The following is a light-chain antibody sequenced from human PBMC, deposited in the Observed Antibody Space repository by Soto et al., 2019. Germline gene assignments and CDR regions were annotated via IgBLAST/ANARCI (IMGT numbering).Light chain of an antibody. CDR2: GAS. Sequence: EVVLTQSPVTLSLSPGERATLSCRASQRIANNFLAWFQQKPGQPPTLLIYGASTRASGIPDRFSGSGSGRHFALTISRLEPGDFAVYYCQQYGRSPFTFGQGTKLQIK. J-gene: IGKJ2*01. CDR3: QQYGRSPFT. V-gene: IGKV3-20*01. CDR1: QRIANNF.